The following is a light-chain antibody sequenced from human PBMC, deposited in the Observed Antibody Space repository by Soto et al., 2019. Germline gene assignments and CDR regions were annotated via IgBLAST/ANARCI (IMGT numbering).Light chain of an antibody. CDR3: QQSYSTPSIT. CDR2: AAS. V-gene: IGKV1-39*01. CDR1: ESISRH. Sequence: DLQMTQSPSSLSAFVGDRVTITCRASESISRHLNWYQQKPGKAPKLLIYAASSLQNGVPSRFSGGGSGTDFTLTISNLQPADFATYYCQQSYSTPSITFGQGTRLEIE. J-gene: IGKJ5*01.